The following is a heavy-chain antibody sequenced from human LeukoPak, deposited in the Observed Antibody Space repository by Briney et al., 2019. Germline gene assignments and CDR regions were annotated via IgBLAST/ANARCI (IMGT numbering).Heavy chain of an antibody. CDR2: IYYSGNT. V-gene: IGHV4-39*01. J-gene: IGHJ4*02. CDR1: GGSISSYY. D-gene: IGHD6-13*01. Sequence: SETLSLTCTVSGGSISSYYWSWIRQPPGKGLEWIGSIYYSGNTYYNPSLKSRVTISVDTSKNQLSLKLNSVTAADTAVYYCARHVRQQLPPKAFDYWGQGTLVTVSS. CDR3: ARHVRQQLPPKAFDY.